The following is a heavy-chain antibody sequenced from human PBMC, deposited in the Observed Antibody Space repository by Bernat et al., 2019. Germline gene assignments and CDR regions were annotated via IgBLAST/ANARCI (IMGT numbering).Heavy chain of an antibody. CDR2: ISSSGSII. CDR3: ARDDSTNRGQKDAFDM. J-gene: IGHJ3*02. CDR1: GFTFSYFV. Sequence: EVQLVESGGGLVQPGGSLRFSCEGFGFTFSYFVMNWVRQAPGKGLEWVSYISSSGSIIYYADFVKGRFTISRDNARNSLYLQINSLRVEDTGVYYCARDDSTNRGQKDAFDMWGRGTMVTVSS. V-gene: IGHV3-48*03. D-gene: IGHD2-21*01.